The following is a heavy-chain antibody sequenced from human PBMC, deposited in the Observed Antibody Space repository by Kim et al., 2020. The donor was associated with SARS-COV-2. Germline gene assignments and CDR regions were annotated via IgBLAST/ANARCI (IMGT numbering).Heavy chain of an antibody. CDR3: ARGGDSSYRHWFDP. CDR1: GFTFSSYA. CDR2: ISYDGSNK. D-gene: IGHD4-4*01. Sequence: GGSLRLSCAASGFTFSSYAMHWVRQAPGKGLEWVAVISYDGSNKYYADSVKSRFTISRDNSKNTLYLQMNSLRAEDTAVYYCARGGDSSYRHWFDPWGQG. V-gene: IGHV3-30-3*01. J-gene: IGHJ5*02.